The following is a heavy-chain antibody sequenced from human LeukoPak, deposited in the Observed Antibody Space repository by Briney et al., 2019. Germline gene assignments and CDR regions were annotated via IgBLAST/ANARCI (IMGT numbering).Heavy chain of an antibody. D-gene: IGHD5-24*01. V-gene: IGHV4-39*07. CDR3: ARDGYNEGRYFDY. CDR2: IYYSGST. J-gene: IGHJ4*02. Sequence: SETLSLTCTVSGGSISSSSYYWGWIRQPPGKGLEWIGSIYYSGSTNYNPSLKSRVTISVDTSKNQFSLKLSSVTAADTAVYYCARDGYNEGRYFDYWGQGTLVTVSS. CDR1: GGSISSSSYY.